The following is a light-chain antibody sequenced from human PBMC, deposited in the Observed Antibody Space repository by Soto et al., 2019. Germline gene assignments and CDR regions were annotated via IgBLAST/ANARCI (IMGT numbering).Light chain of an antibody. CDR3: QQYNSYPST. Sequence: DIQMTQSPSTLSASVGDRVTITCRASQSISSWLAWYQQKPGKAPKFLIYDASSLESGVPSRFSGSGSGTDFTLTISSLQPDDFATYYCQQYNSYPSTFGQGTKVEIK. CDR1: QSISSW. J-gene: IGKJ1*01. CDR2: DAS. V-gene: IGKV1-5*01.